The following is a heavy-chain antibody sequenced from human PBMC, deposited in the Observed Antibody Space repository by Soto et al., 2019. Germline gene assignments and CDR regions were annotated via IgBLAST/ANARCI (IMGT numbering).Heavy chain of an antibody. CDR1: GFTVSSNY. J-gene: IGHJ6*03. V-gene: IGHV3-66*01. CDR2: NYSDGSK. Sequence: GGSLRLSCAASGFTVSSNYMSWVRQAPGKELEWVSVNYSDGSKYYEDSEKGRLTITRDNYKNTLYLQMNSLRAEDTAVYYCARDVHCSSTSCRYYYYYMDVWGKGTTVTVSS. CDR3: ARDVHCSSTSCRYYYYYMDV. D-gene: IGHD2-2*01.